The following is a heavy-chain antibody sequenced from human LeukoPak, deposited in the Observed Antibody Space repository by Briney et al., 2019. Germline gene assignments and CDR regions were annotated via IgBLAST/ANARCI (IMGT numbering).Heavy chain of an antibody. V-gene: IGHV3-23*01. CDR3: AKTSGGNY. Sequence: PGGSLRLSCAGSGFTFSTFALSWVRQAPGKGLEWVSAITGDGCITYYADSVKGRFAISRDNSKNTLDLQMNSLRAEDTGVYYCAKTSGGNYWGQGTLVTVSS. D-gene: IGHD2-2*01. CDR2: ITGDGCIT. CDR1: GFTFSTFA. J-gene: IGHJ4*02.